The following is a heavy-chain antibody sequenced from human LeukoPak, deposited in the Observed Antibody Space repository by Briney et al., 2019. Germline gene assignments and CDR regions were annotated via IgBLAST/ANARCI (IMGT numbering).Heavy chain of an antibody. J-gene: IGHJ4*02. D-gene: IGHD6-13*01. V-gene: IGHV1-2*02. CDR2: ISPNSGDT. CDR1: GYTFTCYY. CDR3: ARIERVMPGIPSAGLGF. Sequence: ASVKVSCKASGYTFTCYYIHWVRQAPGQGLEWMGWISPNSGDTNYEQKFQGRVTLTRDTSIRTACMELSRLRFDDTAVYYCARIERVMPGIPSAGLGFWGQGTLVSVSS.